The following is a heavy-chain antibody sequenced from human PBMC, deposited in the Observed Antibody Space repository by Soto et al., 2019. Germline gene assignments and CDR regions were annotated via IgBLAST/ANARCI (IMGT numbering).Heavy chain of an antibody. V-gene: IGHV1-2*02. CDR2: INPETGGT. J-gene: IGHJ6*02. D-gene: IGHD2-2*01. CDR1: GYTFTGYY. Sequence: QVQLVQSGADVKTPGASVRVSCKASGYTFTGYYVHWVREAPGQGLEWMGWINPETGGTSYAQKFQGRVTLSRDTYINPVYLELSRLRFDDAAVYFCARERYQVISDGMDVWGQGTTVTVSS. CDR3: ARERYQVISDGMDV.